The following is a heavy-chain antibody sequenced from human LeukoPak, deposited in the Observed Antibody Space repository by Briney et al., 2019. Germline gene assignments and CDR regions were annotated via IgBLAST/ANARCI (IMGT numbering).Heavy chain of an antibody. J-gene: IGHJ4*02. Sequence: PSETLSLTCTVSGGSISSSSYYWGWIRQPPGKGLEWIGSIYYSGSTYYNSSLKSRVTISVDTSKNQFSLKLSSVTAADTAVYYCARHSEYIAVVTFDYWGQGTLVTVSS. CDR1: GGSISSSSYY. V-gene: IGHV4-39*01. CDR3: ARHSEYIAVVTFDY. D-gene: IGHD6-19*01. CDR2: IYYSGST.